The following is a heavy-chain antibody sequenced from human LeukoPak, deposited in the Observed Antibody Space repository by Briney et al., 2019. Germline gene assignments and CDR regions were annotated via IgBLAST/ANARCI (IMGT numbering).Heavy chain of an antibody. J-gene: IGHJ4*02. V-gene: IGHV3-64D*09. CDR1: GFTFSNYA. D-gene: IGHD1-1*01. CDR3: VKDHDRNWNDKGYLDY. Sequence: GGSLRLSCSASGFTFSNYAMHWVRQAPGRGLEYVSAITSNGGNTYYADSVKGRFTISRDNSKNTLDLQMSSLRPEDTAVYYCVKDHDRNWNDKGYLDYWGQGTLATVSS. CDR2: ITSNGGNT.